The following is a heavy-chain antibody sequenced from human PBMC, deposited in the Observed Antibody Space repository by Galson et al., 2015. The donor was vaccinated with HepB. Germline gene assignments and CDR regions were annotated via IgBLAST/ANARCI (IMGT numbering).Heavy chain of an antibody. V-gene: IGHV7-4-1*02. CDR3: ANRLVYGATYDAFDI. CDR2: INTNTGNP. CDR1: GYTFTSYA. Sequence: SVKVSCKASGYTFTSYAMNWVRQAPGQGLEWMGWINTNTGNPTYAQGFTGRFIFSLDTSVSTAYLQISSLKAEDTAVYYCANRLVYGATYDAFDIWGQGTMVTVSS. D-gene: IGHD2-8*01. J-gene: IGHJ3*02.